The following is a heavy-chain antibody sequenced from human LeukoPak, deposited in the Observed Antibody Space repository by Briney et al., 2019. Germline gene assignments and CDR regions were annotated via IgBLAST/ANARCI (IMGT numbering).Heavy chain of an antibody. Sequence: GGSLRLSCVASGYPFSSYSMNWIRQAPGKGLEWVSYISVSGGVRSYADSVKGRFTISRDDARNSLYLQMNSLKDEDTAVYYCARNRGYFYDQLDYWGQGTLVTVSS. V-gene: IGHV3-48*02. CDR3: ARNRGYFYDQLDY. CDR1: GYPFSSYS. CDR2: ISVSGGVR. J-gene: IGHJ4*02. D-gene: IGHD2/OR15-2a*01.